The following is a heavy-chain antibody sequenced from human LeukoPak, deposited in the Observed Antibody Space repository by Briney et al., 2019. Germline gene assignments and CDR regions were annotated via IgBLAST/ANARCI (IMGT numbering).Heavy chain of an antibody. V-gene: IGHV3-23*01. CDR3: ARHSPKWSLQPFDI. CDR2: ISGSGGGT. J-gene: IGHJ3*02. D-gene: IGHD2-15*01. CDR1: GFTFSSYA. Sequence: GGSLRLSCAASGFTFSSYAMSWVRQAPGKGLEWVAGISGSGGGTTYADSVKGRFTISRDNRKSTLYLQMNSLRAEDTAVYYCARHSPKWSLQPFDIWGQGTMVTVSS.